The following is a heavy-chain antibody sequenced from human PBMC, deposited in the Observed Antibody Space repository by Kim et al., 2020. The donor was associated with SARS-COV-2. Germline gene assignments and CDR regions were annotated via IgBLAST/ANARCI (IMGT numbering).Heavy chain of an antibody. CDR3: ARDGASSGFGSYYSEYFQH. D-gene: IGHD1-26*01. V-gene: IGHV3-48*03. CDR2: ISSSGSTI. CDR1: GFTFSSYE. Sequence: GGSLRLSCAASGFTFSSYEMNWVRQAPGKGLEWVSYISSSGSTIYYADSVKGRFTISRDNAKNSLYLQMNSLRAEDTAVYYCARDGASSGFGSYYSEYFQHWGEGSRVTVSP. J-gene: IGHJ1*01.